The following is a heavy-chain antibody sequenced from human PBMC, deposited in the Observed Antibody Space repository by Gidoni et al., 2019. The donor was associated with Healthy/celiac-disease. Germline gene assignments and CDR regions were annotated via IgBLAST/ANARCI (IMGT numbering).Heavy chain of an antibody. CDR2: IFSNDEK. D-gene: IGHD6-25*01. Sequence: QVTLKESGPVLVKPTATLTLTCTVSGFALSNARMGVSWIRQPPGKALEWLAHIFSNDEKSYSTSLKSRLTISKDTSKRQVVLTMTNMDPVHTDTYYCARLSSRVFIDIWGQGTLVTVSS. CDR1: GFALSNARMG. V-gene: IGHV2-26*01. CDR3: ARLSSRVFIDI. J-gene: IGHJ3*02.